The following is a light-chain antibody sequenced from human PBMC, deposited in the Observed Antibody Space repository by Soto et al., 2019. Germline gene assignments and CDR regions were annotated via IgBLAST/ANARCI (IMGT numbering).Light chain of an antibody. J-gene: IGLJ2*01. CDR1: SGRSSYA. Sequence: QLVLTQSPSASASLGASVKLTCTLSSGRSSYAIAWHQQQPEKGPRYLMKLNSDGSHIKGDGIPDRFSGSSSGAERYLTISSLQSEDEADYYCQTWVTDMRVFGGGTKLTVL. CDR3: QTWVTDMRV. V-gene: IGLV4-69*01. CDR2: LNSDGSH.